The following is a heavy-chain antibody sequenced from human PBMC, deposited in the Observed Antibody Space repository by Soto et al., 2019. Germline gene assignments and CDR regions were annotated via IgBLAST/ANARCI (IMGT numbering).Heavy chain of an antibody. CDR1: GRSISAAGDS. Sequence: TLSLTWAVSGRSISAAGDSWSWIRQPPGGGLEWFAYIYHSGTFLYNPSLKTRLTMSLDKSNNQFPLALNSVAAADKAFYYCAQAQFYSGSGRYNNLMFDPWGQGTQVTVSS. D-gene: IGHD3-10*01. V-gene: IGHV4-30-2*01. CDR3: AQAQFYSGSGRYNNLMFDP. J-gene: IGHJ5*02. CDR2: IYHSGTF.